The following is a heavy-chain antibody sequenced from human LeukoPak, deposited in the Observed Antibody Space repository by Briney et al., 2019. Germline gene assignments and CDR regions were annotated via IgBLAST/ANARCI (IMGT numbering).Heavy chain of an antibody. J-gene: IGHJ4*02. Sequence: GASVKVSCTASGYTFSTYPMNWVRQAPGQGLEWMGWINTNTGSPTYAQGLTGRFVFSLDTSVSTAFLQINSLKAEDAALYCCVRGIDTTGYFNYWGQGTLVTVSS. CDR1: GYTFSTYP. CDR3: VRGIDTTGYFNY. CDR2: INTNTGSP. V-gene: IGHV7-4-1*02. D-gene: IGHD3-22*01.